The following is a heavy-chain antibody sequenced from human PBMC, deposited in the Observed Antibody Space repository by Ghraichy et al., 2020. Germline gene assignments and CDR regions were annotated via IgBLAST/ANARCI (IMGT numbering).Heavy chain of an antibody. CDR1: GYSFTSYG. CDR2: ISANNANT. D-gene: IGHD3-22*01. Sequence: ASVKVSCKASGYSFTSYGISWVRQAPGQGLEWMGWISANNANTNYAQKLQDRVTMTTDTSTSTAYMELRSLRSDDTAVYYCASVQNYYDSSGYLHGAFDIWGQGTMVTVSS. J-gene: IGHJ3*02. CDR3: ASVQNYYDSSGYLHGAFDI. V-gene: IGHV1-18*04.